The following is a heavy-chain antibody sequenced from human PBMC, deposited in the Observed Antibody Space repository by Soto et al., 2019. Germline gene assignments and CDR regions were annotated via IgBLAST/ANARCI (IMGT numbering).Heavy chain of an antibody. V-gene: IGHV5-10-1*01. J-gene: IGHJ4*02. CDR2: IDPSDSYT. CDR1: GYSFTSYW. CDR3: ASHVPSGIAAAGKDY. D-gene: IGHD6-13*01. Sequence: PGESLKISCKDSGYSFTSYWISWVRQMPGKGLEWMGRIDPSDSYTNYSPSFQGHVTISADKSISTAYLQWSSLKASDTAMYYCASHVPSGIAAAGKDYWGQGTLVTVSS.